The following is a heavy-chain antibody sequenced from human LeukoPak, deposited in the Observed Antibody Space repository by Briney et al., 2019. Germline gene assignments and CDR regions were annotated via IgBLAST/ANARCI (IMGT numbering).Heavy chain of an antibody. V-gene: IGHV4-59*08. CDR1: GASVSGDSISSYY. CDR3: ASMGSSSSAPD. D-gene: IGHD6-6*01. Sequence: SETLSLTCTVSGASVSGDSISSYYWSWIRQPPGKGLEWIGYIYYSGSTNYNPSLKSRVTISVDTSKNQFSLKLSSVTAADTAVYYCASMGSSSSAPDWGQGTLVTVSS. CDR2: IYYSGST. J-gene: IGHJ4*02.